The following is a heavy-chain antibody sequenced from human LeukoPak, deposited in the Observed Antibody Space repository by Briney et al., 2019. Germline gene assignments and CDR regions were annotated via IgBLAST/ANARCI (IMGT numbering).Heavy chain of an antibody. V-gene: IGHV1-2*02. J-gene: IGHJ4*02. CDR2: INPNSGGT. CDR3: ARAVIFGVVIMSY. CDR1: GYTSTGYY. Sequence: ASVKVSCKASGYTSTGYYMHWVRQAPGQGLEWMGWINPNSGGTNYAQKFQGRVTMTRDTSISTAYMELSRLRSDDTAVYYCARAVIFGVVIMSYWGQGTLVTVSS. D-gene: IGHD3-3*01.